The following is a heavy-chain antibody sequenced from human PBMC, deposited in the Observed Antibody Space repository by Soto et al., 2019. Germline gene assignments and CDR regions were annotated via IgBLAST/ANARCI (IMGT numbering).Heavy chain of an antibody. J-gene: IGHJ4*02. CDR3: ARVQDYYGSGSPLDY. CDR1: GSSISSYY. D-gene: IGHD3-10*01. V-gene: IGHV4-59*01. Sequence: SQTLSLTCTVSGSSISSYYGSWIRQPPGKGLEWIVYIYYSGSTNYNPSLKSRVTISVDTSKSQFSLKLSSVTAADTAVYYCARVQDYYGSGSPLDYWGQGTLVTVSS. CDR2: IYYSGST.